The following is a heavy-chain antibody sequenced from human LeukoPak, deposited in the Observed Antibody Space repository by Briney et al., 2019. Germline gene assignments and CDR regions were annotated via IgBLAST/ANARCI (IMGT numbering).Heavy chain of an antibody. CDR3: ARDGGIAVADQVY. Sequence: GASVKVSCNASGYTFTSYGTRWGRRAPGQGLEWMGWISAYNGNTNYAQKLKGRVTITTDTSTSTAYMELRSLRSDDTAVYYCARDGGIAVADQVYWGQGTLVTVSS. J-gene: IGHJ4*02. D-gene: IGHD6-19*01. CDR2: ISAYNGNT. V-gene: IGHV1-18*01. CDR1: GYTFTSYG.